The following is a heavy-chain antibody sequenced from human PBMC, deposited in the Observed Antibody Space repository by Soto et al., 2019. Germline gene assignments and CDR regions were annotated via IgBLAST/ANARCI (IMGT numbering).Heavy chain of an antibody. CDR1: GGSMSGFY. CDR2: VYSSGGT. Sequence: SETLSLTCTVSGGSMSGFYWTWIRQPAGKGLEWILRVYSSGGTHYSPSLKSRVTISLDTSKNPFSLRLLSVTDADTAVYFCARGQRSSDWFYXWGQGTLVTVSX. CDR3: ARGQRSSDWFYX. V-gene: IGHV4-4*07. J-gene: IGHJ5*02.